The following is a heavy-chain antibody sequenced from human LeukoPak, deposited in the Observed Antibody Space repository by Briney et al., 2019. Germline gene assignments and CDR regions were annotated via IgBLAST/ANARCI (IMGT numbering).Heavy chain of an antibody. CDR1: GFTFSRYG. D-gene: IGHD3-10*01. J-gene: IGHJ4*02. Sequence: PGGSLRLSCAASGFTFSRYGMHWVRQAPGKGLGWVAVVSYDGPNKYYADSAKGRFTISRDNSKNTLYMQMNSLRAEDTAVYYCAKGMAAYGSGSLFDYWGQGTLVTVSS. V-gene: IGHV3-30*18. CDR3: AKGMAAYGSGSLFDY. CDR2: VSYDGPNK.